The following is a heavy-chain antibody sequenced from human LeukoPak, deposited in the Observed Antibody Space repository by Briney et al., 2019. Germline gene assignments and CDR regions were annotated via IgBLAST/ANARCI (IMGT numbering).Heavy chain of an antibody. CDR3: ARDRVAGTRAFDI. CDR1: GYSMSSGYY. D-gene: IGHD6-19*01. CDR2: IYHSGST. Sequence: SEALSLTCTVSGYSMSSGYYWGWIRQPPGKGLEWIGSIYHSGSTYYNPSLKSRVTISVDTSKKQFSLKLSSVTAADTAVYYCARDRVAGTRAFDIWGQGTMVTVSS. J-gene: IGHJ3*02. V-gene: IGHV4-38-2*02.